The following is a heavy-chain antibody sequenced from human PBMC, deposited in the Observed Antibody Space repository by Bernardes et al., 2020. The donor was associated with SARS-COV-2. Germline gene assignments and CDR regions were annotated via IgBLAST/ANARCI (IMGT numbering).Heavy chain of an antibody. V-gene: IGHV4-39*01. CDR3: VEGVDIVATILS. D-gene: IGHD5-12*01. Sequence: SETLSLTCTVSGGSISSSSYYWGWIRQPPGKGLEWIGSIYYSGSTYYNPSLKSRVTISVDTSKNQFSLKLSSVTAADTAVYYCVEGVDIVATILSWGQGTLVTVSS. CDR1: GGSISSSSYY. J-gene: IGHJ5*02. CDR2: IYYSGST.